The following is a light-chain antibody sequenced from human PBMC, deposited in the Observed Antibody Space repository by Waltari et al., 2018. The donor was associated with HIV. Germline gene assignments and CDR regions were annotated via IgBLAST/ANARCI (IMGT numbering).Light chain of an antibody. CDR1: GGDIGVFDS. Sequence: QSALTQPASVSGSPGQSITISCTATGGDIGVFDSLYWYQQFPHTAPPLLIYGVTSRPAGVSHRFSGSKAGATASLTISGLRTEDEAEYYCSSFTLTKNLVFGGGTTLTVL. CDR3: SSFTLTKNLV. CDR2: GVT. J-gene: IGLJ3*02. V-gene: IGLV2-14*01.